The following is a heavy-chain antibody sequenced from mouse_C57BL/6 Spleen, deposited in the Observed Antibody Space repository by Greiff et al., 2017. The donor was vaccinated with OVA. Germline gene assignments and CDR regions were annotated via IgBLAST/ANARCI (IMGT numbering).Heavy chain of an antibody. J-gene: IGHJ2*01. V-gene: IGHV1-50*01. D-gene: IGHD4-1*01. Sequence: QLQQPGAELVKPGASVKLSCKASGYTFTSYWMQWVKQRPGQGLEWIGEIDPSDSYTNYNQKFKGKATLTVDTSSSTAYMQLSSLTSEDSAVYYCARNWDDYFDYWGQGTTLTVSS. CDR3: ARNWDDYFDY. CDR2: IDPSDSYT. CDR1: GYTFTSYW.